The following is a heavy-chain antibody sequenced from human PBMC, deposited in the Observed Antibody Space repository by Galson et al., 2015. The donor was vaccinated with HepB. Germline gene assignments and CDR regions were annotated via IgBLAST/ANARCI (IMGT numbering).Heavy chain of an antibody. CDR1: GLIFTSYG. D-gene: IGHD2-15*01. J-gene: IGHJ4*02. Sequence: SVKVSCKASGLIFTSYGFSWVRQAPGLGPEWMGWISAYNGNTNYGQKFQGRVTLTTDTSANTAYMELSRLTSDDTAVYYCAKPRLLHTFDYWGQGTLVTVSS. CDR3: AKPRLLHTFDY. V-gene: IGHV1-18*01. CDR2: ISAYNGNT.